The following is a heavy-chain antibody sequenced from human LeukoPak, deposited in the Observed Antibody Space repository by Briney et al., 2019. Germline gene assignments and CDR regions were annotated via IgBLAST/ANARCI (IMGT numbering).Heavy chain of an antibody. CDR2: INPNSGGT. J-gene: IGHJ4*02. Sequence: ASVKVSCKASGYTFTGYYMHWVRQAPGQGLEWMGWINPNSGGTNYAQKFQGRVTMTRDTSISTAYMELSRLRFDDTAVYYCARASIFGVVISDYWGQGTLVTVSS. CDR3: ARASIFGVVISDY. V-gene: IGHV1-2*02. D-gene: IGHD3-3*01. CDR1: GYTFTGYY.